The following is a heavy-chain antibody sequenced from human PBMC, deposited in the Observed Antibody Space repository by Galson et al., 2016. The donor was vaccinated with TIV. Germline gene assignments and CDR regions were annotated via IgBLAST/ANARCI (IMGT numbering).Heavy chain of an antibody. D-gene: IGHD3-22*01. V-gene: IGHV2-70*11. CDR3: ARISGYYDYSGHYIPRGFDY. J-gene: IGHJ4*02. CDR1: GFSLHTDGMC. CDR2: TDWDDDK. Sequence: PALVKPTQTLTLTCTFSGFSLHTDGMCVNWIRQPPGKALEWLARTDWDDDKSYTSSLKTRLTISKDTSRNQVVLTMTNMDPVDTATYYCARISGYYDYSGHYIPRGFDYWGQGTPVTVSS.